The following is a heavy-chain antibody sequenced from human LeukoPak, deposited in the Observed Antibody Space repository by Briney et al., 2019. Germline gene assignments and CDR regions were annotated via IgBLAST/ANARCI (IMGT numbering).Heavy chain of an antibody. J-gene: IGHJ4*02. V-gene: IGHV3-48*03. CDR3: ARAPGYYYDSSGYYADY. CDR2: ISSSGSTI. Sequence: TGGSLRLXCAASGFTFSSYAMSWVRQAPGKGLEWVSYISSSGSTIYYADSVKGRFTISRDNAKNSLYLQMNSLRAEDTAVYYCARAPGYYYDSSGYYADYWGQGTLVTVSS. D-gene: IGHD3-22*01. CDR1: GFTFSSYA.